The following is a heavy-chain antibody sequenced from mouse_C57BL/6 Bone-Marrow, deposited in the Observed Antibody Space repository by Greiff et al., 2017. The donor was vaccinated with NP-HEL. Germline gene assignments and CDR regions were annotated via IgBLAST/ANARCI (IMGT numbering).Heavy chain of an antibody. CDR1: GFTFTDYY. V-gene: IGHV7-3*01. Sequence: EVQGVESGGGLVQPGGSLSLSCAASGFTFTDYYMSWVRQPPGKALEWLGFIRNKANGYTTEYSASVKGRFTISRDNSKSILYLQMNALRAEDSATYYCASHYYGSSYLFDYWGKGTTLTVSS. D-gene: IGHD1-1*01. CDR2: IRNKANGYTT. J-gene: IGHJ2*01. CDR3: ASHYYGSSYLFDY.